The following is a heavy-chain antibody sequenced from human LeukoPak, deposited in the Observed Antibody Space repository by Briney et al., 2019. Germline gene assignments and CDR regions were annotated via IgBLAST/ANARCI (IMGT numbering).Heavy chain of an antibody. CDR3: ASRGRAFDI. CDR1: GITFSSYA. CDR2: ISGSGGST. J-gene: IGHJ3*02. Sequence: PGGSLRLSCAASGITFSSYAMIWVRQAPGKGLEWVSAISGSGGSTYYADSVKGRCTISRDNSKNTLYLQMNSLRAEDTAVYYCASRGRAFDIWGQGTMVTVSS. V-gene: IGHV3-23*01. D-gene: IGHD3-10*01.